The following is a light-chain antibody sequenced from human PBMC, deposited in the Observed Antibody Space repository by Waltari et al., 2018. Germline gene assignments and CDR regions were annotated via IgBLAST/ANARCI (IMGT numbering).Light chain of an antibody. CDR3: QQYNTWPPSA. Sequence: EIVMTQSPAALSVSPGERATLSCRASQSVSSNLAWYKHKPGQPPRLLISGASTRATGVPARCSGSGSGTECTLTISSLQSEDSAIYYYQQYNTWPPSAFGHCAKLEIK. V-gene: IGKV3-15*01. CDR1: QSVSSN. CDR2: GAS. J-gene: IGKJ2*01.